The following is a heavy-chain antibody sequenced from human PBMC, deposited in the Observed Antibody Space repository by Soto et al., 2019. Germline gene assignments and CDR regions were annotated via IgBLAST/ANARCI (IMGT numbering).Heavy chain of an antibody. CDR3: ARMGVGGSDYYYYMDV. J-gene: IGHJ6*03. CDR1: GFSLSTSGMC. D-gene: IGHD3-10*01. Sequence: SGPTLVNPTQTLTLTCTFSGFSLSTSGMCVSWIRQPPGKALEWLARIDWDGGKFYSTSLKTRLTISKDTSKNQVVLTVPNMDPVDTATYYCARMGVGGSDYYYYMDVWSKGTTVTVSS. V-gene: IGHV2-70*17. CDR2: IDWDGGK.